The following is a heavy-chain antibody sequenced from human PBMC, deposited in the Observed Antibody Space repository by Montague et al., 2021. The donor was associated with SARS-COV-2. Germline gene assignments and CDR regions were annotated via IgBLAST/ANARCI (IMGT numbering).Heavy chain of an antibody. V-gene: IGHV4-39*01. D-gene: IGHD1-14*01. Sequence: SETLSLTCTVSGASISSSENSWGWIRQPPGKGLEWIGSIFYSGTTYFNPSLRSRIAISVDTSKNQFSLKVTSVTAADTAVYYCARHVTFAGVVVALDNWGQGHLVSVSS. CDR3: ARHVTFAGVVVALDN. CDR2: IFYSGTT. J-gene: IGHJ4*01. CDR1: GASISSSENS.